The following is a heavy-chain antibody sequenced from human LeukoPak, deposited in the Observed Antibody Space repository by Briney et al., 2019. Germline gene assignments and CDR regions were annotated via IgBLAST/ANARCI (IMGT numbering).Heavy chain of an antibody. V-gene: IGHV4-59*01. CDR3: ARHYGDYYFDY. CDR1: GGSISSYY. D-gene: IGHD4-17*01. CDR2: FYYSGST. J-gene: IGHJ4*02. Sequence: SETLSLTCTVSGGSISSYYWSWIRQPPGKGLEWIGYFYYSGSTNYNPSLKSRVTISVDTSKNQFSLKLSSVTAADTAVYYCARHYGDYYFDYWGQGTLVTVSS.